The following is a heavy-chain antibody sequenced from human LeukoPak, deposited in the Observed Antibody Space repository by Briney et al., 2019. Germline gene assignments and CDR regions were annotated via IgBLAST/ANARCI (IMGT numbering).Heavy chain of an antibody. J-gene: IGHJ4*02. V-gene: IGHV3-20*04. CDR3: AWGGMAAFDS. CDR2: INWNGGST. D-gene: IGHD3-16*01. CDR1: GFTFGDYG. Sequence: PGGSLRLSCAASGFTFGDYGMSWVRQAPGKGLEWVSGINWNGGSTGYADSVKGRFTISRDNAKNSLYLQMNSLRAEDTAVYYCAWGGMAAFDSWGQGTLVTVSS.